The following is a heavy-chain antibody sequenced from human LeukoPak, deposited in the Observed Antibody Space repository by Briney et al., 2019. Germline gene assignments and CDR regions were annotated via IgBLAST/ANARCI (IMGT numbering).Heavy chain of an antibody. CDR2: IVGDGSRT. J-gene: IGHJ3*02. CDR3: ARVAVGGTRAFDI. CDR1: GFSFSNYA. Sequence: GGSLRLSCAASGFSFSNYAMHWVRQAPEKGLVWVSRIVGDGSRTAYADSVKGRFTISRDNAKNTLYLQMNSLRGEDTAVYYCARVAVGGTRAFDIWGQGTMVTVSS. V-gene: IGHV3-74*01. D-gene: IGHD6-19*01.